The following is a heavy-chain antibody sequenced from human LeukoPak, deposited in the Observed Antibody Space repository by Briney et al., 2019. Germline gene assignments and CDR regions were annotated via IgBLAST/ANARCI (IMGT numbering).Heavy chain of an antibody. J-gene: IGHJ4*02. Sequence: ASVKVSCKASGYTFTGYYIHWVRQAPGQGLEWMGWINPNSGATNYPQKFQGRVAMTRDTSVPTAYMELSRLTFDDTAVYFCARSRVTTIPNLDYWGQGILVTVSS. D-gene: IGHD5-12*01. CDR3: ARSRVTTIPNLDY. V-gene: IGHV1-2*02. CDR1: GYTFTGYY. CDR2: INPNSGAT.